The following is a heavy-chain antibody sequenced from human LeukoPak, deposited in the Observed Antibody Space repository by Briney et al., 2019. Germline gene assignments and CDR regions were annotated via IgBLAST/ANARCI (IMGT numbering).Heavy chain of an antibody. CDR2: ISSSSSYI. CDR3: ARVTIAVAGPFDY. J-gene: IGHJ4*02. D-gene: IGHD6-19*01. CDR1: GFTFSSYS. V-gene: IGHV3-21*01. Sequence: GGSLRLSCAASGFTFSSYSMNWVRQAPGKGLEWVSSISSSSSYIYYADSVKGRFTISRDNAKNSLYLQMNSLSAEDTAVYYCARVTIAVAGPFDYWGQGTLVTVSS.